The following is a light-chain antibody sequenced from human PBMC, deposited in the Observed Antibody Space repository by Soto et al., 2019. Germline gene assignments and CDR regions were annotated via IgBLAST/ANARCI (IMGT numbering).Light chain of an antibody. Sequence: IVMAQSPATLSVSPGERVTLSCRASQSVSNNVAWYQQKPGQAPRLLIYGASSRATGIPDRFSGSGSGTEFTLTISSLQPDDFATYYCQQYNYYPTFGQGTRLEIK. CDR3: QQYNYYPT. V-gene: IGKV3D-15*01. J-gene: IGKJ5*01. CDR1: QSVSNN. CDR2: GAS.